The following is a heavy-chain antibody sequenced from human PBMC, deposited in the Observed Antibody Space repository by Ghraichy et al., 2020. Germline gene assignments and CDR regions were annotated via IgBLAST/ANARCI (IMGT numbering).Heavy chain of an antibody. CDR2: IYPGDSDT. J-gene: IGHJ4*02. CDR3: ARQGGGMVRGVIADY. Sequence: GGSLRLSCKGSGYSFTSYWIGWVRQMPGKGLEWMGIIYPGDSDTRYSPSFQGQVTISADKSISTAYLQWSSLKASDTAMYYCARQGGGMVRGVIADYWGQGTLVTVSS. V-gene: IGHV5-51*01. D-gene: IGHD3-10*01. CDR1: GYSFTSYW.